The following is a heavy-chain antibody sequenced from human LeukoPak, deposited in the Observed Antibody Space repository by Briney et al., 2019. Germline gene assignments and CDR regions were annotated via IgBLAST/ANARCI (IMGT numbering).Heavy chain of an antibody. CDR2: ISSSSNYT. D-gene: IGHD1-1*01. J-gene: IGHJ4*02. V-gene: IGHV3-11*05. CDR3: ARVVSRELDY. CDR1: GLTFSDYY. Sequence: GGSLRLSCAASGLTFSDYYMSWIRQAPGKGLEWVSYISSSSNYTNYAASVKGRFTISRDNAKNSLYLQMNSLRAEDTAVYYCARVVSRELDYWGQGTLVAVSS.